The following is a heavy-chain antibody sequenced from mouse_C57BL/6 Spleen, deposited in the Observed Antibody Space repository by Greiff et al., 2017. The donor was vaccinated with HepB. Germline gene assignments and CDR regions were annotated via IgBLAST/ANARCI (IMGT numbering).Heavy chain of an antibody. V-gene: IGHV10-3*01. J-gene: IGHJ3*01. D-gene: IGHD4-1*01. CDR3: VRAGYSGNWDGPWFAY. Sequence: EVQLVESGGGLVQPKGSLKLSCAASGFTFNTYAMHWVRQAPGKGLEWVARIRSKSSNYATYYADSVKDRFTISRDDSQSMLYLQMNNLKTEDTAMYYCVRAGYSGNWDGPWFAYWGQGTLVTVSA. CDR2: IRSKSSNYAT. CDR1: GFTFNTYA.